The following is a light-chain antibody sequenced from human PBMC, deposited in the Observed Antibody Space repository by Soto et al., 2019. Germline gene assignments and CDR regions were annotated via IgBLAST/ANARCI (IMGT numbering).Light chain of an antibody. CDR2: GAS. CDR3: QQYESSVT. J-gene: IGKJ1*01. V-gene: IGKV3-20*01. CDR1: QSVSSSF. Sequence: EIVLTQSPGSLPLSPGEGATLSCRASQSVSSSFFACYQQKPGQAPSRLIYGASRRATGVPDRFSGSGFGRDFTLSISRLEPEDFAVYYCQQYESSVTFGQGTKVEIK.